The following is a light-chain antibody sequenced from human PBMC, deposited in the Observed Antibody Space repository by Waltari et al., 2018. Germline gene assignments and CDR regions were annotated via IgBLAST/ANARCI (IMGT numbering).Light chain of an antibody. CDR3: QQSYSTPVT. Sequence: DIQMTQSPSSLSASVGDRVTITCRASQSISSYLNWYQQKPGKAPKLLSYAASSLQSGVPSRFRGSGSGTDFTLTISSLQPEDFATYYCQQSYSTPVTFGQGTKVEIK. V-gene: IGKV1-39*01. CDR2: AAS. CDR1: QSISSY. J-gene: IGKJ1*01.